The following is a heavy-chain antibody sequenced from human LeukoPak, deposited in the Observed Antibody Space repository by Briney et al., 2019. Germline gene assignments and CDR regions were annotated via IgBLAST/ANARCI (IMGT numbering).Heavy chain of an antibody. V-gene: IGHV3-49*04. CDR3: TSCRRYSYGLYYSYYMDV. CDR1: GFTFGDYA. CDR2: IRSKAYGGTT. Sequence: GGSLRLSCTPSGFTFGDYAMSWVRQAPGKGLEWVGFIRSKAYGGTTEYAASVKGRFTISRDDSKSIAYLQMNSLKTEDTAVYYCTSCRRYSYGLYYSYYMDVWGKGTTVTISS. J-gene: IGHJ6*03. D-gene: IGHD5-18*01.